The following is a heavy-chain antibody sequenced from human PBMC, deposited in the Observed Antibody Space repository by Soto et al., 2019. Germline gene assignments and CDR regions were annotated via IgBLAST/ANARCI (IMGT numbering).Heavy chain of an antibody. J-gene: IGHJ4*02. Sequence: EVQLVESGGGLVQPGGSLRLSCAASGFTFSSYWMSWVRQAPGKGLEWVANIKQDGSEKYYVDSVKGRFTISRDNAKNSLYLQMNSLRAEDTAVYYCARVSLLQESVKLWFSYYFDYWGQGTLVTVSS. CDR1: GFTFSSYW. V-gene: IGHV3-7*03. D-gene: IGHD5-18*01. CDR2: IKQDGSEK. CDR3: ARVSLLQESVKLWFSYYFDY.